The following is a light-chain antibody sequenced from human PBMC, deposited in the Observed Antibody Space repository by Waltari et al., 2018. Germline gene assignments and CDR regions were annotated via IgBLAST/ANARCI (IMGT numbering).Light chain of an antibody. CDR3: QKYLGSPYS. Sequence: VILTQSPATLSLSPGERATLSCRASQSVSTYLAWYQQKPGQAPRLLIYGATARATGIPDRFSGSGSGTDFTLIISSLEPEDFAVYYCQKYLGSPYSFGQGT. V-gene: IGKV3-20*01. J-gene: IGKJ2*03. CDR2: GAT. CDR1: QSVSTY.